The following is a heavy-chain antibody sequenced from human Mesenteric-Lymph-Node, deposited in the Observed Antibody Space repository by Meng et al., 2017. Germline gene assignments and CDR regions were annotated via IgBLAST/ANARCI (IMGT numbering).Heavy chain of an antibody. J-gene: IGHJ4*02. V-gene: IGHV1-3*01. Sequence: ASVKVSCKASGYTFTNYPMNWVRQAPGQRLEWLGWINPGNGNTEYSQKFQDRVTITRDTSATTAYMELSSLRSEDTAVYYCASAYDSSGYGPFDHWGQGTLVTVSS. CDR3: ASAYDSSGYGPFDH. CDR2: INPGNGNT. CDR1: GYTFTNYP. D-gene: IGHD3-22*01.